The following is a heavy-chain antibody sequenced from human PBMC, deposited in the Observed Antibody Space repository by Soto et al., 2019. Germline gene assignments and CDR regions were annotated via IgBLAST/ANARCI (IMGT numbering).Heavy chain of an antibody. CDR3: AKEPNAYFPYNWFDP. V-gene: IGHV3-23*01. J-gene: IGHJ5*01. CDR1: GFTFSNYA. D-gene: IGHD3-16*01. Sequence: EVQLLESGGDLVQPGGSLRLSCVGTGFTFSNYAMNWVRQAPGKGLEWVSVISGRGDSAYHAESVKDRFTISRDNSMNSVFLQMNSLRPEDTAVYYCAKEPNAYFPYNWFDPWGSGTLVTVSS. CDR2: ISGRGDSA.